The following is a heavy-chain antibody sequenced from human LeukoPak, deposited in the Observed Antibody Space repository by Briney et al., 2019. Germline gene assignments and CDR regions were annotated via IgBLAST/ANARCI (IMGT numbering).Heavy chain of an antibody. CDR3: ARGPKYYLLDY. J-gene: IGHJ4*02. V-gene: IGHV1-46*01. CDR2: INPSGGGT. CDR1: GYTFTIYY. Sequence: ASVTVSCKSSGYTFTIYYMHWVRQAPGQGQEWMGIINPSGGGTRYAQKFQDRVTMTRDTSTSTVYMELSSLRSEDTAVYYCARGPKYYLLDYWGQGALVTVSS. D-gene: IGHD3-10*01.